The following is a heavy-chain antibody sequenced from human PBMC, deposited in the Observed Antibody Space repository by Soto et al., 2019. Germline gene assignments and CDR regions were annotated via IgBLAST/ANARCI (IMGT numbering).Heavy chain of an antibody. D-gene: IGHD3-10*01. CDR1: GDTFNFYT. V-gene: IGHV1-69*02. CDR2: FNTILSMS. Sequence: QVQLVQSGAEVKKPGSSVKVSCKASGDTFNFYTINWVRQAPGLGLEWMGRFNTILSMSNSALRFQGRVTLTADKSTSTAYMVLSSLRSDDTAVYYCATSFGSGYRAFDYWGQGVLVTVSS. CDR3: ATSFGSGYRAFDY. J-gene: IGHJ4*02.